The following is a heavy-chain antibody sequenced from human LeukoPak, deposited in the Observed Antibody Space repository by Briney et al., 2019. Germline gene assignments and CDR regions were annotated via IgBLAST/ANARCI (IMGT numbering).Heavy chain of an antibody. CDR2: INAGNGNT. CDR3: ARGEGTTETTIDY. Sequence: ASVKVSCKASGYTFTSYAMHWVRQAPGQRLEWMGWINAGNGNTKYSQEFQGRVTIARDTSASTAYMELSSLRSEDMAVYYCARGEGTTETTIDYWGQGTLVTVSS. D-gene: IGHD4-17*01. J-gene: IGHJ4*02. V-gene: IGHV1-3*03. CDR1: GYTFTSYA.